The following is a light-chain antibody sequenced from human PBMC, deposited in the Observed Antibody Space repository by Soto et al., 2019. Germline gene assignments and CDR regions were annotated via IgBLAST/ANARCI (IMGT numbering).Light chain of an antibody. Sequence: QSALTQPASVSGSPGQSITISCTGTSSDVGGYNYVSWYQQHPGEAPKLMIYEVSNRPSGVSNRFSGSKSGNTASLTISGLQAEDEADYYCSSYTSSSSWVFGGGTKLTVL. V-gene: IGLV2-14*01. J-gene: IGLJ3*02. CDR2: EVS. CDR1: SSDVGGYNY. CDR3: SSYTSSSSWV.